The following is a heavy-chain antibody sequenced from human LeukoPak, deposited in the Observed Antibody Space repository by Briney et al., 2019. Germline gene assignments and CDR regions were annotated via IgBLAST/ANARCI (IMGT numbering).Heavy chain of an antibody. J-gene: IGHJ4*02. CDR2: TYYRSKWYN. Sequence: RSQTLSLTCDISGDXVSSNSAAWNWIRQSPSRGLEWLGRTYYRSKWYNDYAVSVKSRITINPDTSKNQFSLQLNSVTPGDTAVYYCARAGIAVAGRGGYWGQGTLVTVSS. CDR3: ARAGIAVAGRGGY. D-gene: IGHD6-19*01. CDR1: GDXVSSNSAA. V-gene: IGHV6-1*01.